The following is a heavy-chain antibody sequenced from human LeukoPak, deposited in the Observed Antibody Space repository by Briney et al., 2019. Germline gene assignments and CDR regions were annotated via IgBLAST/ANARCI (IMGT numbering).Heavy chain of an antibody. D-gene: IGHD1-1*01. CDR2: IYYSGST. CDR3: ARLNDYYFDY. CDR1: GGSISSYY. J-gene: IGHJ4*02. V-gene: IGHV4-59*01. Sequence: SETLSLTCTVSGGSISSYYWSWIRQPPGKGLEWIGYIYYSGSTKYNPSLKSRVTISLDTSKNQFSLKLSSVTAADTAVYYCARLNDYYFDYWGKGALVTVSS.